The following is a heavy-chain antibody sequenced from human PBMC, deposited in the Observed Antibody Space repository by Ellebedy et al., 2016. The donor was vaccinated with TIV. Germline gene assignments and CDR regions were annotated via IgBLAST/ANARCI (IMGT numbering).Heavy chain of an antibody. J-gene: IGHJ4*02. CDR3: ARNGPFLYDSSGFLLY. V-gene: IGHV1-18*04. CDR1: GYTFTSYG. CDR2: ISVYNGVR. D-gene: IGHD3-22*01. Sequence: ASVKVSCKASGYTFTSYGIIWVRQAPGQGLEWVGWISVYNGVRKYAQKLKDRVTMTTDTSTNTAYMELRSLTSDDTAVYYCARNGPFLYDSSGFLLYWGQGSLVTVSS.